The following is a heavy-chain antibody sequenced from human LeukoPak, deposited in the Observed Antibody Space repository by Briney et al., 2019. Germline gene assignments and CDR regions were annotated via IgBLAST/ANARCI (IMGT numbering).Heavy chain of an antibody. CDR1: GFTFSSYE. V-gene: IGHV3-48*03. CDR3: ARDAGDFWSGYPFYYYYYGMDV. CDR2: ISSSGGTI. Sequence: PGGSVRLSCAASGFTFSSYEMNWVRQAPGKGLEWVSYISSSGGTIYYADSVKGRFTISRDNAKNSLYLQMNSLRAEDTAVYYCARDAGDFWSGYPFYYYYYGMDVWGQGTTVTVSS. J-gene: IGHJ6*02. D-gene: IGHD3-3*01.